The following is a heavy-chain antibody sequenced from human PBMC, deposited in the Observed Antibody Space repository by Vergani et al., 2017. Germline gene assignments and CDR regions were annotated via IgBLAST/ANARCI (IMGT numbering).Heavy chain of an antibody. CDR3: ARGNYYGSGTYVDP. Sequence: ELQLVESGGGFVQPGGSLRLSCAVSGSTVSGNYMTWVRQAPGKGLEWVSHIYSGNETYYADSVKGRVTIPRDTSKNTLHLQINNLRVEDTAVYYCARGNYYGSGTYVDPWGQGTLVTVSA. V-gene: IGHV3-66*02. CDR2: IYSGNET. CDR1: GSTVSGNY. D-gene: IGHD3-10*01. J-gene: IGHJ5*02.